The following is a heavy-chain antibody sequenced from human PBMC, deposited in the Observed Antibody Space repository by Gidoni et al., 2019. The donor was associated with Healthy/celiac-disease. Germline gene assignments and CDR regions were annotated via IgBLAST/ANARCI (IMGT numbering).Heavy chain of an antibody. V-gene: IGHV2-70*01. CDR1: GFSLSTSGMC. CDR3: ARARKKGAATMDFDY. CDR2: IDWDDDK. J-gene: IGHJ4*02. Sequence: QVTFRESGPALVKPTQTLPLTCTFSGFSLSTSGMCVSWIRQPPGKALEWLTLIDWDDDKYYSTSLKTRLTISKDNSKNQVVLTMTNMEPVDTATYYCARARKKGAATMDFDYWGQGTLVTVSS. D-gene: IGHD5-12*01.